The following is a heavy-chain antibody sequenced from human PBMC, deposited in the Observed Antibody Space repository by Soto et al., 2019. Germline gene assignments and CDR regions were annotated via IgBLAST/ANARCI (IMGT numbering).Heavy chain of an antibody. D-gene: IGHD2-2*01. Sequence: QVQLVQSGAEVKKPGASVKVSCKASGYTFTSYGISWVRQAPGQGLEWMGWISAYNGNTNYAQKLQGRVTMTTDTSTSTAYTELRSLRSDDTAVYYCAREEEKCSSTGCYPGGYWGQGTLVTVSS. CDR3: AREEEKCSSTGCYPGGY. V-gene: IGHV1-18*01. CDR2: ISAYNGNT. CDR1: GYTFTSYG. J-gene: IGHJ4*02.